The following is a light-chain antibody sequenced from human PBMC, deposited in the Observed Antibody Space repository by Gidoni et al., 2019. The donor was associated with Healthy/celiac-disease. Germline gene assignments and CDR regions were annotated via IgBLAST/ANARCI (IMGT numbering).Light chain of an antibody. CDR3: AAWDDSLNGRV. V-gene: IGLV1-44*01. J-gene: IGLJ3*02. Sequence: QSGLTQPPSASGTPGQRVSISCSGSSHNIGSNTVNWYQQLPGTAPKLLIYSNNQRPSGVPDRFSGSKSGTSASLAISGLQSEDEADYYCAAWDDSLNGRVFGGGTKLTVL. CDR2: SNN. CDR1: SHNIGSNT.